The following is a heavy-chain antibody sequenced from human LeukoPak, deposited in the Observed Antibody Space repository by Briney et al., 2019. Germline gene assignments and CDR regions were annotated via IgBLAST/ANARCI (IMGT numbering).Heavy chain of an antibody. V-gene: IGHV1-2*02. CDR3: ARDTGEPTGLDY. CDR2: INPNSGGT. D-gene: IGHD3-16*01. CDR1: GGTFSSYA. Sequence: GASVKVSCKASGGTFSSYAISWVRQAPGQGLEWMGWINPNSGGTNYAQKFQGRVTMTRDTSISTAYMELSRLRSDDTAVYYCARDTGEPTGLDYWGQGTLVTVSS. J-gene: IGHJ4*02.